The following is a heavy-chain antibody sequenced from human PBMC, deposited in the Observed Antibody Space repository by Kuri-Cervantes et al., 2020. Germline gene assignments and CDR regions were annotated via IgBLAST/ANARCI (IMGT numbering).Heavy chain of an antibody. J-gene: IGHJ4*02. V-gene: IGHV1-3*01. CDR2: INAGNGNT. CDR1: GYTFTSYA. Sequence: ASVKVSCKASGYTFTSYAMHWVRQAPGQRLEWMGWINAGNGNTKYSQKFQGRVTITRDTSASTAYMELSSLRSEDTAVYYCARTPKRPGYYYDSSGYYFDYWGQGTLVTVSS. CDR3: ARTPKRPGYYYDSSGYYFDY. D-gene: IGHD3-22*01.